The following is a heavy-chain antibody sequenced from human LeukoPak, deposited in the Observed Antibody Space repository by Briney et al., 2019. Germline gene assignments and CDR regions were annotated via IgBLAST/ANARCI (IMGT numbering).Heavy chain of an antibody. CDR2: ISAYNGNT. Sequence: ASVKVSCKTSDYSFSSYGFTWVRQAPGQGLEWMGWISAYNGNTNYAQKLQGRVTMTTDTSTSTAYMELRSLRSDDTAVYYCARPGRGPHAFDIWGQGTMVTVSS. V-gene: IGHV1-18*01. D-gene: IGHD1-26*01. CDR1: DYSFSSYG. J-gene: IGHJ3*02. CDR3: ARPGRGPHAFDI.